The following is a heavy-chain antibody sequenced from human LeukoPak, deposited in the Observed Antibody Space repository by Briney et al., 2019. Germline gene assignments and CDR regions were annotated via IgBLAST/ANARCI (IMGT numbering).Heavy chain of an antibody. CDR2: IYTSGST. CDR3: ARASYDSSGYYYVYDYYYYMDV. D-gene: IGHD3-22*01. V-gene: IGHV4-4*08. J-gene: IGHJ6*03. CDR1: GGSISSYY. Sequence: ASETLSLTCTVSGGSISSYYWSWIRQPPGKGLEWIGRIYTSGSTNYNPSLKSRVTISVDTSKNQFSLKLSSVTAADTAVYYCARASYDSSGYYYVYDYYYYMDVWGKGTTVTISS.